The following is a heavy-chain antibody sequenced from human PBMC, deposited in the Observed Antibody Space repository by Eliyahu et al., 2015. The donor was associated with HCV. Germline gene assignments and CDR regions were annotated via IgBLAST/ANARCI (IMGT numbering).Heavy chain of an antibody. D-gene: IGHD3/OR15-3a*01. V-gene: IGHV3-15*05. CDR1: XFXFSSAW. CDR2: ITREADGGTT. CDR3: SMLDLFHVAE. Sequence: EVQLVESGGGLVKPGGSLXLSXEAPXFXFSSAWXNWVRQAPGKGLEWVGRITREADGGTTDYGARVKGRFTISRDDPTNTLYLQMNNVQSEDTAVYYCSMLDLFHVAEWGLGTLVTVSS. J-gene: IGHJ4*02.